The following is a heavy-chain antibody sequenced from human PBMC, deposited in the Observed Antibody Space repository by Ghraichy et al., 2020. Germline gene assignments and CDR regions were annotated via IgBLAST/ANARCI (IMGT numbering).Heavy chain of an antibody. CDR3: NGVTPNYGMDV. CDR2: IRSKANSYAT. D-gene: IGHD4-23*01. Sequence: GGSLRLSCAASGFTFSGSAMHWVRQASGKGLEWVGRIRSKANSYATAYAASVKGRFTISRDDSKNTAYLQMNSLKTEDTAVYYCNGVTPNYGMDVWGQGTTVTVSS. CDR1: GFTFSGSA. J-gene: IGHJ6*02. V-gene: IGHV3-73*01.